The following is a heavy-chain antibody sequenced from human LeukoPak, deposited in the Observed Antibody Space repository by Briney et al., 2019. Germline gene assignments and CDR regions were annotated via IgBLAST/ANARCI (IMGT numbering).Heavy chain of an antibody. V-gene: IGHV3-30*02. CDR3: ASGINVEPVN. CDR1: GFTFSSYG. J-gene: IGHJ4*02. D-gene: IGHD5-24*01. CDR2: IRYDGSNK. Sequence: GGSLRLSCAASGFTFSSYGMHWVRQAPGKGLEWVAFIRYDGSNKYYADSVKGRFTISRDNSKNTLYLQMNSLRAEDTAVYYCASGINVEPVNWGQGTLVTVYS.